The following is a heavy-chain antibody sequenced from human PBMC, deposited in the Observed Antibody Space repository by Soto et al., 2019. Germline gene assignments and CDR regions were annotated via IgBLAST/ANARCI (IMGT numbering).Heavy chain of an antibody. CDR3: ASGPRDIVVVTANFDY. J-gene: IGHJ4*02. D-gene: IGHD2-21*02. CDR1: GVTFSSYA. CDR2: IIPIFGTA. Sequence: ASVKVSCKASGVTFSSYAISWVRQAPGQGLEWMGGIIPIFGTANYAQKFQGRVTITADESTSTAYMELSSLRSEDTAVYYCASGPRDIVVVTANFDYWGQGTLVTVAS. V-gene: IGHV1-69*13.